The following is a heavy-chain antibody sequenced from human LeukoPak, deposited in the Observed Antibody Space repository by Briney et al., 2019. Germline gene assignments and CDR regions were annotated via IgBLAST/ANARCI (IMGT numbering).Heavy chain of an antibody. J-gene: IGHJ5*02. V-gene: IGHV3-20*04. CDR1: GFNFNDYG. CDR3: ARGRDWLDP. CDR2: VDRNGNDA. Sequence: GGSLRLSCAASGFNFNDYGMSWVRQAPGKGLEWVSGVDRNGNDAGYGDSVKGRFTISKDNGAKSLFLQMSSVRVEDTAIYYCARGRDWLDPWGQGILSPSRQ.